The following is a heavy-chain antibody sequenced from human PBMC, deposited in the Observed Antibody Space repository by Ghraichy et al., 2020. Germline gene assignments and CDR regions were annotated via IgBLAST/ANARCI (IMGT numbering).Heavy chain of an antibody. CDR3: AKDLVYCGGDCYLDAFDI. V-gene: IGHV3-23*01. CDR1: GFTFSSYA. D-gene: IGHD2-21*02. CDR2: ISGSGGST. J-gene: IGHJ3*02. Sequence: GESLNISCAASGFTFSSYAMSWVRQAPGKGLEWVSAISGSGGSTYYADSVKGRFTISRDNSKNTLYLQMNSLRAEDTAVYYCAKDLVYCGGDCYLDAFDIWGQGTMVTVSS.